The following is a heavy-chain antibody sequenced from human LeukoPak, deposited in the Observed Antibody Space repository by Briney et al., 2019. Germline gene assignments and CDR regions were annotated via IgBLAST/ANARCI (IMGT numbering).Heavy chain of an antibody. D-gene: IGHD6-19*01. Sequence: PSETLSLTCTVSGGSISSYYWSWIRQPPGKGLEWIGYIYYSGSTNYNPSLKSRVTISVDTSKNQFSLKLSSVTAADTAVYYCARAPPTFIAVAGTSRYFDLWGRGTLVTVSS. CDR3: ARAPPTFIAVAGTSRYFDL. CDR1: GGSISSYY. J-gene: IGHJ2*01. CDR2: IYYSGST. V-gene: IGHV4-59*12.